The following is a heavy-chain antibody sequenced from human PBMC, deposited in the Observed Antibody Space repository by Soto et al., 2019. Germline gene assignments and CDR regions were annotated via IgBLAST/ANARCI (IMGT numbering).Heavy chain of an antibody. CDR2: ISGYNGNT. V-gene: IGHV1-18*01. Sequence: QAQLVQSGAEVKKPGASVKVSCKASGYTFSSYGITWVRQAPGQGLEWMAWISGYNGNTNCAQNLQGRVTMTTDTSTNTAYMELWSLRSDDTAVYYCARDDFVVRGVYYYYGMDVWGQGTTVTVSS. CDR3: ARDDFVVRGVYYYYGMDV. D-gene: IGHD3-10*01. CDR1: GYTFSSYG. J-gene: IGHJ6*02.